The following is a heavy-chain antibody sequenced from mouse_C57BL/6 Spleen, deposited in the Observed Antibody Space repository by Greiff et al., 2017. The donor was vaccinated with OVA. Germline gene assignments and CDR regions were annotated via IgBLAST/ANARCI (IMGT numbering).Heavy chain of an antibody. CDR3: ARGRGDYGRFAY. Sequence: SGPELVKPGASVKMSCKASGYTFTDYNMHWVKQSHGKSLEWIGYINPNNGGTSYNQKFKGKATLTVNKSSSTAYMELRSLTSEDSAVYYCARGRGDYGRFAYWGQGTLVTVSA. D-gene: IGHD2-4*01. V-gene: IGHV1-22*01. CDR1: GYTFTDYN. J-gene: IGHJ3*01. CDR2: INPNNGGT.